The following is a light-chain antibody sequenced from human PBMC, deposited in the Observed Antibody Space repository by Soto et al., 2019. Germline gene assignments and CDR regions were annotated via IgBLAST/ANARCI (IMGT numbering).Light chain of an antibody. J-gene: IGKJ4*01. Sequence: EILLTQSPATLSSFPGDRVTLSCRASQAVNTRLAWCQHKHGQAPRILIYLASNRDAGVPARFSGSGSGTDFTLTISRLQPEDVATYYCQKYITAPLTFGGGTKVDIK. V-gene: IGKV3D-11*01. CDR1: QAVNTR. CDR3: QKYITAPLT. CDR2: LAS.